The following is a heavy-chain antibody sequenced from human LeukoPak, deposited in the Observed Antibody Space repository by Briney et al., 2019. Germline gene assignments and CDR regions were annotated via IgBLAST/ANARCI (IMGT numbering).Heavy chain of an antibody. V-gene: IGHV4-59*01. CDR2: IYYSGST. CDR3: ARVTYTGSYPNWFDS. Sequence: SETLSLTCTVSGGSISSYYWSWIRQPPGKGLEWIGYIYYSGSTNYNPSLKSRVTISVDTSKNQFSLKLSSVTAADTAVYYRARVTYTGSYPNWFDSWGQGTLVTVSS. CDR1: GGSISSYY. J-gene: IGHJ5*01. D-gene: IGHD1-26*01.